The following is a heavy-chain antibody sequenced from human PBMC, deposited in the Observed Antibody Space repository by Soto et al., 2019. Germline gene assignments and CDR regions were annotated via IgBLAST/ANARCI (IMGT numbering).Heavy chain of an antibody. CDR2: ISSSSSYI. CDR1: GFTFSSYS. J-gene: IGHJ5*02. Sequence: GGSLRLSCAASGFTFSSYSMNWVRQAPGKGLEWVSSISSSSSYIYYADSVKGRFTISRDNAKNSLYLQMNSLRAEDTAVYYCARDSATSAPSTFDPWGQGTLVTVSS. D-gene: IGHD1-26*01. CDR3: ARDSATSAPSTFDP. V-gene: IGHV3-21*01.